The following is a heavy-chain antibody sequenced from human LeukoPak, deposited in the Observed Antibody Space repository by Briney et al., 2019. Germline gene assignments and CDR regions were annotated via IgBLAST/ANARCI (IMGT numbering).Heavy chain of an antibody. CDR1: GFTFSSYS. J-gene: IGHJ4*02. D-gene: IGHD1-26*01. V-gene: IGHV3-21*01. CDR3: ARDRPMYSGSLLDY. CDR2: ISSSSSYI. Sequence: SGGSLRLSCAASGFTFSSYSMNWVRQAPGKGLEWVSSISSSSSYIYYADSVKGRFTISRDNAKNTLYLQMNSLRAEDTAVYYCARDRPMYSGSLLDYWGQGTLVTVSS.